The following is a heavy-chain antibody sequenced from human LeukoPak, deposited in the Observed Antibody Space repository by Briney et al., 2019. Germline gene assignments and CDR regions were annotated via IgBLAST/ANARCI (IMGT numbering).Heavy chain of an antibody. Sequence: GGSLRLSCAASGFTFSSYEMNWVRQAPGKGLERVSYISSSGSTIYYADSVKGRFTISRDNRKNILFLQMSSLRAEDTAAYYCAKRPSESCANGGCYFDSWGQGTLVTVSP. D-gene: IGHD2-8*01. CDR3: AKRPSESCANGGCYFDS. J-gene: IGHJ4*02. CDR2: ISSSGSTI. CDR1: GFTFSSYE. V-gene: IGHV3-48*03.